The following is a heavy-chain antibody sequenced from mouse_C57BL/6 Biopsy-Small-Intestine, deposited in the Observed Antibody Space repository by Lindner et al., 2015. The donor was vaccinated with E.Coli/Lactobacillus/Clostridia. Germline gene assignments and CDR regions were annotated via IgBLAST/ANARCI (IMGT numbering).Heavy chain of an antibody. CDR2: IRSKSNNYAT. CDR3: VRNWDGFAY. D-gene: IGHD4-1*01. J-gene: IGHJ3*01. Sequence: QLQESGGGLVQPKGSLKLSCAASGFSFNTYAMNWVRQAPGKGLEWVARIRSKSNNYATYYADSVKDRIIISRDDSQSMVYLQMNNLKTEDTAMYYCVRNWDGFAYWGQGTLVTVSA. V-gene: IGHV10-1*01. CDR1: GFSFNTYA.